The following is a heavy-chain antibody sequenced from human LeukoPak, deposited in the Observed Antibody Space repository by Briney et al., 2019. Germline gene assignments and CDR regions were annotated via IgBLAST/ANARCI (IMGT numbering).Heavy chain of an antibody. CDR3: ARGSAIPIYYYDSSGYHIPPDFDY. CDR1: GFTFSSYG. V-gene: IGHV3-33*01. Sequence: GRSLRLSCAASGFTFSSYGMHWVRQAPGKGLEWVAVIWCDGSNKYYADSVKGRFTISRDNSKNTLYLQMNSLRAEDTAVYYCARGSAIPIYYYDSSGYHIPPDFDYWGQGTLVTVSS. CDR2: IWCDGSNK. J-gene: IGHJ4*02. D-gene: IGHD3-22*01.